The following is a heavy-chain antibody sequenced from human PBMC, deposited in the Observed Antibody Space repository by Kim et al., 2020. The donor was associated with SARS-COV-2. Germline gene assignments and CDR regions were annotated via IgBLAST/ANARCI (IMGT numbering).Heavy chain of an antibody. Sequence: GGSLRLLCAASGFTFSSYGMHWVRQAPGTGLEWVAFIWFDGSNKDYADSVKGRFSISRDNSRNTVYLQMNSLRGEDTAVYFCAKPTAAAYYYYRGMDVWGQGTTVTVSS. V-gene: IGHV3-30*02. CDR2: IWFDGSNK. J-gene: IGHJ6*02. CDR3: AKPTAAAYYYYRGMDV. CDR1: GFTFSSYG. D-gene: IGHD2-15*01.